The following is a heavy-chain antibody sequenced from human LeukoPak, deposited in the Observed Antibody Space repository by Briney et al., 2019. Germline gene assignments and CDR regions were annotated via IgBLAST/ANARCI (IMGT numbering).Heavy chain of an antibody. Sequence: SETLSLTCTVSGGSISSYYWSWIRQPPGKGLEWIGYIYYSGSTNYNPSLKSRVTMSVDTSKNQFSLKLSSVTAADTAVYYCARSTVTTFDWFDPWGQGTLVTVSS. V-gene: IGHV4-59*01. J-gene: IGHJ5*02. CDR2: IYYSGST. D-gene: IGHD4-17*01. CDR3: ARSTVTTFDWFDP. CDR1: GGSISSYY.